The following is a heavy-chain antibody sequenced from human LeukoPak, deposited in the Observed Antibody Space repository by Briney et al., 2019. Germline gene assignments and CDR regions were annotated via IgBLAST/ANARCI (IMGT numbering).Heavy chain of an antibody. J-gene: IGHJ5*02. CDR2: IYTSGST. Sequence: SETLPLTCTVSGGSISSYYWSWIRQPAGKGLKWIGRIYTSGSTNYNPSLKSRVTMSVDTSKNQFSLKLSSVTAADTAVYYCAREASSLYCSSTSCSPGNWFDPWGQGTLVTVSS. D-gene: IGHD2-2*01. CDR1: GGSISSYY. CDR3: AREASSLYCSSTSCSPGNWFDP. V-gene: IGHV4-4*07.